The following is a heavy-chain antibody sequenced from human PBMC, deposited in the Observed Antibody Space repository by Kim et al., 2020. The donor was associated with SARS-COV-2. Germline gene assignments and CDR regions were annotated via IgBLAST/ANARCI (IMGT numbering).Heavy chain of an antibody. V-gene: IGHV1-18*01. J-gene: IGHJ5*02. CDR1: GYTFTSYG. D-gene: IGHD3-22*01. CDR2: ISAYNGNP. Sequence: ASVKVSCKASGYTFTSYGISWVRQAPGQGLEWVGWISAYNGNPNHAQKLQGRVTMTTDTSTSTVYMELRSLRSDDTAVYYRARAGVVVITGDWLDTWGQGTLVSLSS. CDR3: ARAGVVVITGDWLDT.